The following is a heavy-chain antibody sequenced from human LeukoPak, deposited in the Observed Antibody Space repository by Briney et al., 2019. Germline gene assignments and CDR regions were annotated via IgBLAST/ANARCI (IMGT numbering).Heavy chain of an antibody. CDR1: GFTFSSYE. V-gene: IGHV3-48*03. J-gene: IGHJ4*02. CDR2: ISSSGTTI. D-gene: IGHD1-20*01. Sequence: GGSLTLSCAASGFTFSSYEMNWLRQAPGKGLEWVSYISSSGTTIYYADSVKGRFTISRDNAKNSLYLQMNSLRAEDTAVYYCAIPPITGTASWGQGTLVTVSS. CDR3: AIPPITGTAS.